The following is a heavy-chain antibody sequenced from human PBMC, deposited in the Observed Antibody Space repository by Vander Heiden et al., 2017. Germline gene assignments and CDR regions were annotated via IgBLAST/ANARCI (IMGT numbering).Heavy chain of an antibody. CDR3: AKSPGYGDAFEI. J-gene: IGHJ3*02. Sequence: QVQRVESGGGVAQPGRSLRLSRPASGFTLSTYAMHRVRQAPGKGMEWVAVISYEGSNKYNADSVKGQFTISRDNSKNTLYLQMNSLRAEDTAVYYCAKSPGYGDAFEIWGQGTMVTVSS. CDR1: GFTLSTYA. V-gene: IGHV3-30*18. D-gene: IGHD5-12*01. CDR2: ISYEGSNK.